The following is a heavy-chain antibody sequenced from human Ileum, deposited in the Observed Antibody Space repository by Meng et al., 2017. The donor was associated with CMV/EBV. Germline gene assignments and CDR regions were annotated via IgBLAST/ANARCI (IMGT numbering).Heavy chain of an antibody. CDR3: ARDSTYPSGLDY. CDR2: IYYSGST. CDR1: GGSISSGDYY. V-gene: IGHV4-30-4*08. Sequence: QVQLQESGPGLVKPSQTLSLTCTVSGGSISSGDYYWSWIRQPPGKGLEWIGYIYYSGSTYYNLSLKSRVAISIDTSKFQFSLKLSSVTATDTAVYYCARDSTYPSGLDYWGQGTLVTVSS. J-gene: IGHJ4*02. D-gene: IGHD4-11*01.